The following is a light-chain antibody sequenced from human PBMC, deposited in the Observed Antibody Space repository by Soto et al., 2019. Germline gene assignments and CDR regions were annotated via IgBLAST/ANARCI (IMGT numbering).Light chain of an antibody. CDR3: ASYTSSSTSVI. CDR2: EVI. CDR1: SSDVGGYKY. V-gene: IGLV2-14*01. Sequence: QSALTQPASVSGSPGQSITISCTGTSSDVGGYKYVSWYQQHPDKAPKLIIFEVINRPSGISSRFSGSKSGNTASLTISGLQAEDEADYYCASYTSSSTSVIFGRGTQLTVL. J-gene: IGLJ2*01.